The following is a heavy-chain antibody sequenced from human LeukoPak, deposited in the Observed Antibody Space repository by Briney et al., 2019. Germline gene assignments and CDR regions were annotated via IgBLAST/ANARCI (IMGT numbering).Heavy chain of an antibody. V-gene: IGHV3-66*02. CDR3: VRETCSSASCFSSKYYYYYMDV. J-gene: IGHJ6*03. CDR1: GFIVTDNY. Sequence: GGSLRLSCAASGFIVTDNYMSWVRQAPGKGLEWVSVIYTGGDTYYADSVKGRFTVSRDYPKNTLYLQMNGLRSEDTAVYYCVRETCSSASCFSSKYYYYYMDVWGKGTTVTVSS. CDR2: IYTGGDT. D-gene: IGHD2-15*01.